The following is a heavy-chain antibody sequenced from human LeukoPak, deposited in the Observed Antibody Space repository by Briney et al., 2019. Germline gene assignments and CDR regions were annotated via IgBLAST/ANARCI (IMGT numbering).Heavy chain of an antibody. J-gene: IGHJ6*02. V-gene: IGHV3-21*01. CDR2: ISSSSSYI. CDR1: GFTFSSYS. D-gene: IGHD3-3*01. CDR3: ASEGNGITIFKYYYYGMDV. Sequence: GGSLRLSCAASGFTFSSYSMNWVRQAPGKGLEWVSSISSSSSYIYYADSVKGRFTISRDNAKNSLYLQMNRLRAEDTAVYYCASEGNGITIFKYYYYGMDVWGQGTTVTVSS.